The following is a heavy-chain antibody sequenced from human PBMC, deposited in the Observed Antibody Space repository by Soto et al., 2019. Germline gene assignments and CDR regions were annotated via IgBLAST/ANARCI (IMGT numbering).Heavy chain of an antibody. V-gene: IGHV1-69*12. CDR1: GGTFSSYA. Sequence: QVQLVQSGAEVKKPGSSVKVSCKASGGTFSSYAISWVRQAPGQGLEWMGGIIPIFGTANYAQKFQGRVTITAXASXSXVNMELSSLRSEDTAVYYCASMSRYYGSGSYYGMDVWGQGTTVTVSS. CDR2: IIPIFGTA. J-gene: IGHJ6*02. D-gene: IGHD3-10*01. CDR3: ASMSRYYGSGSYYGMDV.